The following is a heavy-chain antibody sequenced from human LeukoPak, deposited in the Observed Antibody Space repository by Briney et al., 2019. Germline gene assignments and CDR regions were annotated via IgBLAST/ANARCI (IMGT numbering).Heavy chain of an antibody. CDR3: ARHLGYCSSTSCRGAFDI. CDR1: GGSISSSSHY. J-gene: IGHJ3*02. Sequence: SETLSLTCSVSGGSISSSSHYWGWIRQPPGKGLEWVGSIYYTGGTYYNPSLKSRVTISVDTSKSQLSLKLSSVTAADTAVYYCARHLGYCSSTSCRGAFDIWGQGTMVTVSS. CDR2: IYYTGGT. V-gene: IGHV4-39*07. D-gene: IGHD2-2*01.